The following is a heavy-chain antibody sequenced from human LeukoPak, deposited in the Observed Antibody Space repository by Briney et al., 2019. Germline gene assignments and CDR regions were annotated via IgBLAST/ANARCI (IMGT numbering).Heavy chain of an antibody. J-gene: IGHJ4*02. CDR2: INPSDDTT. D-gene: IGHD6-19*01. V-gene: IGHV1-46*01. CDR1: GYSFTRCY. Sequence: GASVKLSCKASGYSFTRCYLHWVRQAPGQGLEWMGIINPSDDTTTHAQKFQGRVTMTSDTSTSTVCMELSSLRSEDTAVYYCARDLRHHSGIAVSPFDYWGQGTLVTVSS. CDR3: ARDLRHHSGIAVSPFDY.